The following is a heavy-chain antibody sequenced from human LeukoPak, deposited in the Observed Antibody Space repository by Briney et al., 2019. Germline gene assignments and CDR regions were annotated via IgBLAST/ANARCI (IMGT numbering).Heavy chain of an antibody. CDR3: AKDEVWYCSSTSCSSPGN. Sequence: GGSLRLSCAASGFTFSSYGMHWVRQAPGKGLEWVAFIRYEENNNYSAGSVKGRFTISSENSKNTLYLHMNRLRADDTAVYYCAKDEVWYCSSTSCSSPGNWGQGTLVTVSS. CDR2: IRYEENNN. V-gene: IGHV3-30*02. CDR1: GFTFSSYG. D-gene: IGHD2-2*01. J-gene: IGHJ4*02.